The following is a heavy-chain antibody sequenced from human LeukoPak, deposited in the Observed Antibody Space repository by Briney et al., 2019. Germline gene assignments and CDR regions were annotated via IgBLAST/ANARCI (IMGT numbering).Heavy chain of an antibody. V-gene: IGHV4-31*03. CDR3: ARGDPLRY. Sequence: SQTLSLTCTVSGGAISSGGYYWSWIRQHPEKGPEWIGHMFYSGGTYYNPSLKSRVSMSVDTSQNHFPLKLTSVTAADTAVYYCARGDPLRYWGQGIRVTVSS. CDR2: MFYSGGT. J-gene: IGHJ4*02. D-gene: IGHD3-16*02. CDR1: GGAISSGGYY.